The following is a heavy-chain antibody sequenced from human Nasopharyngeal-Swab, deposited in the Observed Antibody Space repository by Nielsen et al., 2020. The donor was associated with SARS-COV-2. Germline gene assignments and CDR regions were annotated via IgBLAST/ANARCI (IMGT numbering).Heavy chain of an antibody. CDR2: IWYDGSNK. J-gene: IGHJ4*02. D-gene: IGHD3-10*01. V-gene: IGHV3-33*01. CDR3: ARDPGGFRFGHFDY. Sequence: LSLTCAASGFTFSSYGMHWVRQASGKGLEWVAVIWYDGSNKYYADSVKGRFTIPRDNSKNTLYLQMNSLRAEDTAVYYCARDPGGFRFGHFDYWGQGTLVTVSS. CDR1: GFTFSSYG.